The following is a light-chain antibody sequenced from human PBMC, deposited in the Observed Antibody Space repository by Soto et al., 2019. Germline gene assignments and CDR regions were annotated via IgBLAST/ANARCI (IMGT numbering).Light chain of an antibody. CDR1: SSDVGSYNL. Sequence: QSALTQPASVSGSPGQSITISCTGTSSDVGSYNLVSWYQQHPAKAPKLMIYEGSKRPSGVSNRFSGSKSGNTASLTISGLQAEDEADYYCCSYAGSSISYVFGTGTKLTVL. V-gene: IGLV2-23*01. J-gene: IGLJ1*01. CDR3: CSYAGSSISYV. CDR2: EGS.